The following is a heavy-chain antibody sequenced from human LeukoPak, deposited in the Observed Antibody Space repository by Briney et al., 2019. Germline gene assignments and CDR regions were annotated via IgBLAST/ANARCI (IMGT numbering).Heavy chain of an antibody. V-gene: IGHV4-38-2*02. Sequence: PSETLSLTCTVSGYSISSGYYWGWIRQPPGKGLEWNGSIYHSGSTYYNPSLKSRVTISVDTSKNQFSLKLSSVTAADTAVYYCARGVGDYVWGSYRKNWFDPWGQGTLVTVSS. CDR3: ARGVGDYVWGSYRKNWFDP. D-gene: IGHD3-16*02. CDR1: GYSISSGYY. J-gene: IGHJ5*02. CDR2: IYHSGST.